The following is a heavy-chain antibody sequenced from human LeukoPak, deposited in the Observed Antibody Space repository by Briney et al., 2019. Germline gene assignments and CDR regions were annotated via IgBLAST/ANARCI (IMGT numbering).Heavy chain of an antibody. J-gene: IGHJ5*02. V-gene: IGHV3-21*01. D-gene: IGHD4-17*01. CDR1: GFTFSSYS. CDR3: ARGHMTTVTTGWFDP. Sequence: GGSLRLSCAASGFTFSSYSMSWVRQAPGKGLEWVSSISSSSSYIYYADSVKGRFTISRDNAKNSLYLQMSSLRAEDTAVYYCARGHMTTVTTGWFDPWGQGTLVTVSS. CDR2: ISSSSSYI.